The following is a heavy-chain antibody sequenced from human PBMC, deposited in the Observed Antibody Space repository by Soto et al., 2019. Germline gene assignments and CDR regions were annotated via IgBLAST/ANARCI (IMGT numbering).Heavy chain of an antibody. V-gene: IGHV1-2*04. Sequence: ASVKVSCKASGYTFTGYYMHWVRQAPGQGLEWMGWINPNSGGTNYAQKFQGWVTMTRDTSISTAYMELSRLRSDDTAVYYCASTPQSSPPLGELLFYWGQGTLVTVSS. CDR2: INPNSGGT. D-gene: IGHD3-16*01. J-gene: IGHJ4*02. CDR3: ASTPQSSPPLGELLFY. CDR1: GYTFTGYY.